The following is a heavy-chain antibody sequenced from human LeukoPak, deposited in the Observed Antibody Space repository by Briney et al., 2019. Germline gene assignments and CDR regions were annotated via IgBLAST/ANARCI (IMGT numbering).Heavy chain of an antibody. CDR1: GGSISSSSYY. CDR3: ARDKGEVLWFGELFTYYYGMDV. D-gene: IGHD3-10*01. Sequence: PSETLSLTCTVSGGSISSSSYYWGCIRQPPGKGLECIGSIYYSGSTYYNPSLKSRVTISVDTSKNQFSLKLSSVTAADTAVYYCARDKGEVLWFGELFTYYYGMDVWGQGTTVTVSS. CDR2: IYYSGST. V-gene: IGHV4-39*07. J-gene: IGHJ6*02.